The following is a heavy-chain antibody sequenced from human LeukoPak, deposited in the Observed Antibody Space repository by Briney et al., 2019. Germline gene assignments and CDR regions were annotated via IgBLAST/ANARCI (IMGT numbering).Heavy chain of an antibody. CDR2: IIPIFGTA. D-gene: IGHD3-22*01. J-gene: IGHJ3*02. CDR1: GGTFSSYA. Sequence: SVKVSCKASGGTFSSYAISWVRQAPGQGLEWMGGIIPIFGTANYAQKLQGRVTMTTDTSTTTAYMELRSLRSDDTAVYYCARCSFYYYSSSTNAFDIWGQGTMVTVSS. V-gene: IGHV1-69*05. CDR3: ARCSFYYYSSSTNAFDI.